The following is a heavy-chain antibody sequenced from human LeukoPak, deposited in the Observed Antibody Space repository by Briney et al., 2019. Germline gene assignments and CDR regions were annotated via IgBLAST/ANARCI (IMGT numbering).Heavy chain of an antibody. CDR2: IYSGGST. J-gene: IGHJ5*02. D-gene: IGHD3-16*01. Sequence: GGSLRLSCAASGFTVSSNYMSWVRQAPGKGLEWVSVIYSGGSTYYADSVKGRFTISRDNSKNSLYLQMNSLRAEDTAVYYCARTLGGDWFDPWGQGTLVTVSS. CDR3: ARTLGGDWFDP. V-gene: IGHV3-53*01. CDR1: GFTVSSNY.